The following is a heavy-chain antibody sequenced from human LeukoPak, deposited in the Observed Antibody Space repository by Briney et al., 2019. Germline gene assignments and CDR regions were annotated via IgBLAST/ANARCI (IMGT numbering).Heavy chain of an antibody. CDR3: AKSPLAYCGGDCYSDY. V-gene: IGHV3-23*01. D-gene: IGHD2-21*02. Sequence: WESLRLSCAASGFTFSSYAMSWVRQAPGKGLEWVSAISGSGGSTYYADPGKGRFTIYSEDYKNTLYLQMNSLRAEDTAIYYSAKSPLAYCGGDCYSDYWGQGTLVTVSS. CDR1: GFTFSSYA. J-gene: IGHJ4*02. CDR2: ISGSGGST.